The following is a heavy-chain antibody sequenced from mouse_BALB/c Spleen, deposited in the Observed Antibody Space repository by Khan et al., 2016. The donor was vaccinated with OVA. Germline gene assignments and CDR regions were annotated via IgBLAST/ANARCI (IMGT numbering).Heavy chain of an antibody. CDR2: INPYNDGT. Sequence: EVQLQESGPELVKPGASVKMSCKAPGYTFTDYIIHWVKQKPGQGLEWIGYINPYNDGTKYNEKFKGKATLTSDKSSNTVYMELSGLTSEDSAVYCCARGYGRSFWFAYWGQGTLVTVSA. V-gene: IGHV1S136*01. CDR3: ARGYGRSFWFAY. CDR1: GYTFTDYI. D-gene: IGHD1-1*01. J-gene: IGHJ3*01.